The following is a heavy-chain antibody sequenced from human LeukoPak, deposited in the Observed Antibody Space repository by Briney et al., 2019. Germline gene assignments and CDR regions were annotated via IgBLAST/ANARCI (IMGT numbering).Heavy chain of an antibody. V-gene: IGHV4-59*12. Sequence: MSSETLSLTCTVSGGSISSYYWSWIRQPPGKGLEWIGYISHSGSTYYNPSLKSRVTISVDTSKNQFSLKLSSVTAADTAVYYCARDEQQLVYNPAFDIWGQGTMVTVSS. CDR2: ISHSGST. D-gene: IGHD6-13*01. CDR1: GGSISSYY. CDR3: ARDEQQLVYNPAFDI. J-gene: IGHJ3*02.